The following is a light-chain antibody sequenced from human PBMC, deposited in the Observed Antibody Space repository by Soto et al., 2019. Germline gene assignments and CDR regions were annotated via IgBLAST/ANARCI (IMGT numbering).Light chain of an antibody. J-gene: IGLJ2*01. CDR3: AAWDVSFVV. CDR2: SNN. V-gene: IGLV1-44*01. Sequence: QSVLTQPPSASGTLGQRVTISCSGSRSNIGTNTVTWYQQLPGMAPKLLIHSNNQRPSGVPDRFSGSKSGTSASLAISGLQSEDEADYYCAAWDVSFVVFGGGTKVTVL. CDR1: RSNIGTNT.